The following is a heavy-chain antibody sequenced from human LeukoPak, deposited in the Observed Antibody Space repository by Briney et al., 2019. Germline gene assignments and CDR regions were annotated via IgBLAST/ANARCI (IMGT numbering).Heavy chain of an antibody. CDR2: IKQDGSEK. CDR1: GFTFSSYW. CDR3: ATSPSIVPGQI. V-gene: IGHV3-7*01. J-gene: IGHJ4*02. D-gene: IGHD2-8*01. Sequence: PGGPRRLSCSASGFTFSSYWMTWVRQAPGKGLEWVANIKQDGSEKYYVDSVKGRFTISRDNARNSLYLQMNSLSAEDTAVYYCATSPSIVPGQIWGQGTLVTVSS.